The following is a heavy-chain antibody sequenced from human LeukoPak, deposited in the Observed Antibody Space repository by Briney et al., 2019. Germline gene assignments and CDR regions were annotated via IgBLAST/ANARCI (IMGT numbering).Heavy chain of an antibody. D-gene: IGHD3-16*02. Sequence: PSETLSLTCTVSGGSISSYYWSWIRQPPGKGLEWIGYIYYSGSTNYNPSLKSRVTISVDTSKNQFSLKLSSVTAADTAVYYCARHNMGYYDYVWGSYRNYYFDYWGQGTLVTVSS. V-gene: IGHV4-59*08. J-gene: IGHJ4*02. CDR1: GGSISSYY. CDR2: IYYSGST. CDR3: ARHNMGYYDYVWGSYRNYYFDY.